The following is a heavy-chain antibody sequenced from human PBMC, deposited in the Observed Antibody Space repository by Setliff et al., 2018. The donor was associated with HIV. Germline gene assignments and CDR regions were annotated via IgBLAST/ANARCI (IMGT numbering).Heavy chain of an antibody. CDR2: IYYNGST. CDR1: GGSISSSSYY. D-gene: IGHD3-16*02. Sequence: SETLSLTCTVSGGSISSSSYYWGWIRQPPGKGLEWIGGIYYNGSTYYNPSLKSRVTISVDTSKNQFSLKLSSVTAADTAVYYCARDYYDYVWGSYRLFDYWGQGTLVTVSS. J-gene: IGHJ4*02. CDR3: ARDYYDYVWGSYRLFDY. V-gene: IGHV4-39*07.